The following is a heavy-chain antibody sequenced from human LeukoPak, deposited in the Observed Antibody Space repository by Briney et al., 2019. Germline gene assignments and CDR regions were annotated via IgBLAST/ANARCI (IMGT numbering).Heavy chain of an antibody. J-gene: IGHJ6*03. CDR3: ARDRGNYYYYMDV. D-gene: IGHD6-13*01. Sequence: SETLSLTCSVSGDSLSPYYWSWIRQPPGKGLGWIGYIYYSGSTTFNPSLKSRVTISVDTSKNQFSLKLSSVTAADTAVYYCARDRGNYYYYMDVWGKGTTVTVSS. CDR2: IYYSGST. CDR1: GDSLSPYY. V-gene: IGHV4-59*12.